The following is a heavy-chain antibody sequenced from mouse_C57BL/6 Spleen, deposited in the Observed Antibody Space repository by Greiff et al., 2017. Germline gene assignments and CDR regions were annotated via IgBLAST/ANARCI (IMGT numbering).Heavy chain of an antibody. D-gene: IGHD2-5*01. J-gene: IGHJ4*01. Sequence: VKVVESGPGLVAPSQCLSITCTVSGFSFTSYAIRWVRQPPGKGLEWLGVIWTGGGTNYNSALKSRQSISKDNSKSQVFLKMNSLQTDDTARYYCAGAYSNYNAMGYWGQGASVTVSS. V-gene: IGHV2-9-1*01. CDR2: IWTGGGT. CDR1: GFSFTSYA. CDR3: AGAYSNYNAMGY.